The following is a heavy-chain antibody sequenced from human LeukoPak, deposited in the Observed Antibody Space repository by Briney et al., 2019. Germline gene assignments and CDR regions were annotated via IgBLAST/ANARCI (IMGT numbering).Heavy chain of an antibody. CDR2: ISSSSSTM. V-gene: IGHV3-48*01. Sequence: PGGSLRLSCAASGFTFSSYSMNWGRQAPGKGLERVSYISSSSSTMYYADSVKGRFSISRDNAKNSLYLQMNSLRAEDTAVYYCARDHHRRLYDSQARDTFDIWGQGTMVTVSS. CDR1: GFTFSSYS. D-gene: IGHD3-22*01. J-gene: IGHJ3*02. CDR3: ARDHHRRLYDSQARDTFDI.